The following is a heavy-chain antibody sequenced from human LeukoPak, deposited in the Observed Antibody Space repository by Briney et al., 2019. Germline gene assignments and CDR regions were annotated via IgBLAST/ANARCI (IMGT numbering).Heavy chain of an antibody. CDR1: GFTFSSYS. J-gene: IGHJ6*03. CDR3: ARVPDYYYYYMDV. Sequence: PGGSLRPSCAASGFTFSSYSMNWVRQAPGKGLEWVSSISSSSSYIYYADSVKGRFTISRDNAKTSLYLQMNSLRADDMAVYYCARVPDYYYYYMDVWGKGTPVTVSS. D-gene: IGHD1-14*01. V-gene: IGHV3-21*01. CDR2: ISSSSSYI.